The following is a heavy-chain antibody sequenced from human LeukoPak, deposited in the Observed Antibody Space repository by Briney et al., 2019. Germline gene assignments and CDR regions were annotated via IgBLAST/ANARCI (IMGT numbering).Heavy chain of an antibody. D-gene: IGHD2-2*01. CDR2: ISYDGRNE. V-gene: IGHV3-30*04. Sequence: GGSLRLSCAASGFTFSGHAMHWARQTPGKGLEWVAVISYDGRNEYYADPVKGRFTISRDNSKNTLFLQMNSLRAEDTAVYYCARQDCSPSCYLAYWGQGTLVTVSS. CDR1: GFTFSGHA. CDR3: ARQDCSPSCYLAY. J-gene: IGHJ4*02.